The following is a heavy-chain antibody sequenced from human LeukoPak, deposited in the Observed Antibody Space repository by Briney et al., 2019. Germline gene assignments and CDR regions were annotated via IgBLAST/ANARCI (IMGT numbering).Heavy chain of an antibody. CDR1: GFTFADYA. V-gene: IGHV3-49*03. CDR3: AREDPWIQLRPADY. Sequence: PGRSLRLSCATSGFTFADYAASWFRQAPGKGLEWVGFIRKTTQGGTTEYAASVKGRFTISRDDSKSIAHLQMNSLKTEDTAIYYCAREDPWIQLRPADYWGQGTLVTVSS. J-gene: IGHJ4*02. CDR2: IRKTTQGGTT. D-gene: IGHD5-18*01.